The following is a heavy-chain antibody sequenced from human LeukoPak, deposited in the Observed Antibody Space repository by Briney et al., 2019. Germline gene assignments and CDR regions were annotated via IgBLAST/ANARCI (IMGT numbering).Heavy chain of an antibody. CDR1: GGSISSYY. CDR3: ARALIVVVPAASNWFDP. Sequence: SETLSLTCTVSGGSISSYYWSWLRQPPGKGLEWIGYIYYSGSTNYNPSLKSRVTISVDTSKNQFSLKLSSVTAADTAVYYGARALIVVVPAASNWFDPWGQGTLVTVSS. V-gene: IGHV4-59*01. CDR2: IYYSGST. D-gene: IGHD2-2*01. J-gene: IGHJ5*02.